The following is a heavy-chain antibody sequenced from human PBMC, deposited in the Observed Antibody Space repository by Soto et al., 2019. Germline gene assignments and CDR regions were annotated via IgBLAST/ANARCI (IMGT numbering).Heavy chain of an antibody. CDR3: ASDMVRGRNYYYYGMDV. J-gene: IGHJ6*02. CDR2: IIPIFGTA. CDR1: GGTFSSYA. Sequence: ASVKVSCKASGGTFSSYAISWVRQAPGQGLEWMGGIIPIFGTANYAQKFQGRVTITADESTSTAYMELSSLRSEDTAVYYCASDMVRGRNYYYYGMDVWGQGTTVTVSS. D-gene: IGHD3-10*01. V-gene: IGHV1-69*13.